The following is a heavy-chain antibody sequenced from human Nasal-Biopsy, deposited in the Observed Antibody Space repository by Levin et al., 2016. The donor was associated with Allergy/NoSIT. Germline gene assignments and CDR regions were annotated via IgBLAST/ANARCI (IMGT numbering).Heavy chain of an antibody. J-gene: IGHJ1*01. CDR1: GESFSGYY. CDR2: INHRGNT. CDR3: ARGPRITIVRAIIGFFQH. D-gene: IGHD3-10*01. Sequence: LSCAVNGESFSGYYWSWIRQAPGKTLEWIGEINHRGNTNYNPSLESRVTISAETSKNQFSLRLTSVTAADTAVYYCARGPRITIVRAIIGFFQHWGQGTLVTVSS. V-gene: IGHV4-34*01.